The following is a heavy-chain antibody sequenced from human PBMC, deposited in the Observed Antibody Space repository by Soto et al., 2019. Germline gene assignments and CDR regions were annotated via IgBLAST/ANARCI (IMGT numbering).Heavy chain of an antibody. J-gene: IGHJ4*02. D-gene: IGHD6-6*01. CDR2: IYYSGST. CDR1: GGSISSYY. CDR3: ARGAIAARPVVDY. Sequence: SETLSLTCTVSGGSISSYYWSWIRQPPGKGLEWIGYIYYSGSTNYNPSLKSRVTISVDTSKNQFSLKLSSVTAADTAVYYCARGAIAARPVVDYWGQGTLVTVSS. V-gene: IGHV4-59*01.